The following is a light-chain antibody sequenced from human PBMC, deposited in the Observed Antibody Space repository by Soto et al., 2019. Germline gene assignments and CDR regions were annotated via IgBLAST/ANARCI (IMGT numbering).Light chain of an antibody. CDR1: SSNIGSNY. V-gene: IGLV1-47*01. CDR3: AAWDDSLSGPGV. Sequence: QAVVTQPPSASGTPGQRVTISCSGSSSNIGSNYVYWYQQLPGTAPKLLIYRNNQRPSGVPDRFSCSKSGTSASLAISGLRCEDEADYYCAAWDDSLSGPGVFGGGTKLTVL. CDR2: RNN. J-gene: IGLJ2*01.